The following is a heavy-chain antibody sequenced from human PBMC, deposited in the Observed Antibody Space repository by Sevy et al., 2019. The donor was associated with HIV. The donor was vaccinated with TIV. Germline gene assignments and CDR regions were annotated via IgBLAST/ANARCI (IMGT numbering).Heavy chain of an antibody. V-gene: IGHV3-30*18. CDR1: GFTFSSYG. CDR3: ANRSPGVDTYMDV. Sequence: GGSLRLSCAASGFTFSSYGMHWVRQAPGKGLEWVAVISYDGSNKYYADSVKGRFTISRDNSKNTLYLQMNSLRAEDTAVYYCANRSPGVDTYMDVWGKGTTVTVSS. D-gene: IGHD2-15*01. J-gene: IGHJ6*03. CDR2: ISYDGSNK.